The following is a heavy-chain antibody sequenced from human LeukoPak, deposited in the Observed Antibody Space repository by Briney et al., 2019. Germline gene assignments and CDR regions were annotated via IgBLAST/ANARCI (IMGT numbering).Heavy chain of an antibody. D-gene: IGHD5-12*01. CDR3: ARGGGYASPIGY. J-gene: IGHJ4*02. Sequence: KPSETLSLTCTLSGGSISTYYWSWIRQPPGKGLEWIGYIYHSGSTNYNPSLKSRVTISVDTSKNQFSLKLCSVTAADTAVYYCARGGGYASPIGYWGQGALVTVSS. CDR1: GGSISTYY. V-gene: IGHV4-59*01. CDR2: IYHSGST.